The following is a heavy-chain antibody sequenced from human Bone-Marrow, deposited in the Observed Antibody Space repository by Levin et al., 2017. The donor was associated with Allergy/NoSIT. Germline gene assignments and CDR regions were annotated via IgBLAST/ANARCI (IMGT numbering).Heavy chain of an antibody. CDR2: ISPNSGDT. Sequence: ASVKVSCKVSGYTFTANYIHWVRQAPGQGLEWMGWISPNSGDTNYAQPFQDRVTMTRDTSINTAYMELTGLTSDDTAVYYCAKDSFTSGPALRYFDLWGRGTLVTVSS. V-gene: IGHV1-2*02. J-gene: IGHJ2*01. D-gene: IGHD6-25*01. CDR1: GYTFTANY. CDR3: AKDSFTSGPALRYFDL.